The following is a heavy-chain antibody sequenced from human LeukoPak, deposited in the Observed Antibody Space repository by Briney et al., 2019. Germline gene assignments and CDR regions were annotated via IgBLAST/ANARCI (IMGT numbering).Heavy chain of an antibody. CDR2: IKQDGSEK. J-gene: IGHJ4*02. D-gene: IGHD2-2*01. CDR1: GFTFSSYW. V-gene: IGHV3-7*01. Sequence: GGSLRLSCAASGFTFSSYWMSWVRQAPWKGLEWVANIKQDGSEKYYVDSVKGRFTISRDNAKNSLYLQMNSLRAEDTAVYYCANSRQLLLRLPFDYWGQGTLVTVSS. CDR3: ANSRQLLLRLPFDY.